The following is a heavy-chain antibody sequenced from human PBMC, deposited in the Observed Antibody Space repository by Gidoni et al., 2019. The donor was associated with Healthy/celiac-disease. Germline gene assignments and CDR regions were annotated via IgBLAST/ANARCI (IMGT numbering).Heavy chain of an antibody. V-gene: IGHV3-23*01. CDR2: ISGSGGST. J-gene: IGHJ4*02. CDR1: GFTFSSYA. Sequence: EVQLLESGGGLVQPGGSLRLSCAASGFTFSSYAMSWVRQAPGQGLEWVSAISGSGGSTYYADSVKGRFTISRDNSKNTLYLQMNSLRAEDTAVYYCAKATIFGVVIIASFDYWGQGTLVTVSS. D-gene: IGHD3-3*01. CDR3: AKATIFGVVIIASFDY.